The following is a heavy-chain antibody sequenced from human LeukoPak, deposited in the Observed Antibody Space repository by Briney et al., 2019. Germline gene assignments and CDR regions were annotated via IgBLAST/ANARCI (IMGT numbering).Heavy chain of an antibody. J-gene: IGHJ5*02. Sequence: GASLQISTKGFGSIFTTHWICCVRPLPGKGLECIRIIYPGDSDNRYSPPFQGQVTISVDKSTSTAYLQWSSLKASDTAIYYCARRITIYGVGNWFDTWGQGTLGTVSA. CDR1: GSIFTTHW. CDR2: IYPGDSDN. CDR3: ARRITIYGVGNWFDT. V-gene: IGHV5-51*01. D-gene: IGHD3-3*01.